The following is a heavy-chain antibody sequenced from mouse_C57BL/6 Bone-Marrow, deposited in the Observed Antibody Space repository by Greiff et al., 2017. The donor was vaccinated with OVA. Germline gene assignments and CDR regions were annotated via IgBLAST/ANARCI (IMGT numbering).Heavy chain of an antibody. CDR2: IYPRSGNT. Sequence: QVQLQQSGAELARPGASVKLSCKASGYTFTSYGISWVKQRPGQGLEWIGEIYPRSGNTYYNEKFKGKATLTADKSSSTAYMELRSLTSEDSAVYFCARSDGSSYYYAMDYWGQGTSVTVSS. CDR3: ARSDGSSYYYAMDY. J-gene: IGHJ4*01. CDR1: GYTFTSYG. V-gene: IGHV1-81*01. D-gene: IGHD1-1*01.